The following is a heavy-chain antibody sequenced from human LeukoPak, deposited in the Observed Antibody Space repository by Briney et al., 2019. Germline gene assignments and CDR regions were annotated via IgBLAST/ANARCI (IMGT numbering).Heavy chain of an antibody. CDR1: GGSFSGYY. D-gene: IGHD1-26*01. CDR2: INHSGST. Sequence: SETLSLTCTVYGGSFSGYYWSWIRQPPGKGLEWIGEINHSGSTNYNPSLKSRVTISVDRSKNQFSLKLSSVTAADTAVYYCARLVGDHRGKFDYWSQGTLVTVSS. CDR3: ARLVGDHRGKFDY. J-gene: IGHJ4*02. V-gene: IGHV4-34*01.